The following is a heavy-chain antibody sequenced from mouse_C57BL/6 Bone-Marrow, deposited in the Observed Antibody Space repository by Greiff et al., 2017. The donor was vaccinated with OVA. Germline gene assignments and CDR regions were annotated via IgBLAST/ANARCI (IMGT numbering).Heavy chain of an antibody. CDR2: LYPGDGDT. CDR3: ARSMYYSSSPYLDY. V-gene: IGHV1-82*01. CDR1: GYAFSSSW. Sequence: QVQLQQSGPELVKPGASVKISCKASGYAFSSSWMNWVKQRPGTGLEWIGRLYPGDGDTKYNGKFTGKATLTAAKSSRTAYMQLSSLTSDDSAVYFCARSMYYSSSPYLDYWGQGTTRTVSS. D-gene: IGHD1-1*01. J-gene: IGHJ2*01.